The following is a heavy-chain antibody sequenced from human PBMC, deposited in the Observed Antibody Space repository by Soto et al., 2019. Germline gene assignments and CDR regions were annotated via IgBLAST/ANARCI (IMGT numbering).Heavy chain of an antibody. V-gene: IGHV2-5*02. Sequence: QITLKESGPTLVQPTQTLTLTCTFSGFSLTTDRVGVGSIRQPPGEALEWLAVIYWDDSKTYRPSLESRLTIGNDTSKNQVALTMTNMDSRDTVTYYCAHAYGGRSLYWGQGTLVTVSS. CDR2: IYWDDSK. J-gene: IGHJ4*02. D-gene: IGHD1-26*01. CDR1: GFSLTTDRVG. CDR3: AHAYGGRSLY.